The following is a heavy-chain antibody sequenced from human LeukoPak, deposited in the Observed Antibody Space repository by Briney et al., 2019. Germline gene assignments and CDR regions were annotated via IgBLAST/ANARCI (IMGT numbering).Heavy chain of an antibody. CDR3: AGGEDYYDSSGYYH. D-gene: IGHD3-22*01. Sequence: SVKVSCKASGGTFSSYAISWVRQAPGQGLEWMGGIIPIFGTANYAQKFQGRVTITADESTSTACTELSSLRSEDTAVYYCAGGEDYYDSSGYYHWGQGTLVTVSS. V-gene: IGHV1-69*13. CDR2: IIPIFGTA. CDR1: GGTFSSYA. J-gene: IGHJ5*02.